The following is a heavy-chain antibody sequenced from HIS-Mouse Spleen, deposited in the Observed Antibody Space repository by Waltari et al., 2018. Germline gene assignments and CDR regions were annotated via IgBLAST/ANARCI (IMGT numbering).Heavy chain of an antibody. V-gene: IGHV3-53*01. J-gene: IGHJ4*02. CDR2: IYSGGST. CDR3: AGGVGSSWYYFDY. Sequence: EVQLVESGGGLIQPGGSLRRSCAASGFPVSSNYMSWVRQAPGKGLEWVSVIYSGGSTYYADSVKGRFTISRDNSKNTLYLQMNSLRAEDTAVYYCAGGVGSSWYYFDYWGQGTLVTVSS. CDR1: GFPVSSNY. D-gene: IGHD6-13*01.